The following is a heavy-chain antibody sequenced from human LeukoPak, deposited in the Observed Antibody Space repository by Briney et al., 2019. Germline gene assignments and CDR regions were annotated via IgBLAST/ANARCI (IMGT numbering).Heavy chain of an antibody. CDR2: INPSGGST. D-gene: IGHD1-26*01. J-gene: IGHJ3*02. CDR1: GYTFTGYY. Sequence: ASVKVSCKASGYTFTGYYMHWVRQAPGQGLEWMGWINPSGGSTSYAQKFQGRVTMTRDTSTSTVYMELSSLRSEDTAVYYCARDLGIVGATWDAFDIWGQGTMVTVSS. CDR3: ARDLGIVGATWDAFDI. V-gene: IGHV1-46*01.